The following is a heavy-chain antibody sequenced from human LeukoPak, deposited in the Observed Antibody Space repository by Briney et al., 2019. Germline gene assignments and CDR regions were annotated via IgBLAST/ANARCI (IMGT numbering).Heavy chain of an antibody. CDR1: GGTFSSYA. Sequence: ASVKVSCKASGGTFSSYAIIWVRQAPGQGLEWMGRIIPIFGIANYAQKFQGRVTITADKSTSTAYMELSSLRSEDTAVYYCALRYCSGGSCYSGAWFDPWGQGTLVTVSS. J-gene: IGHJ5*02. CDR2: IIPIFGIA. D-gene: IGHD2-15*01. CDR3: ALRYCSGGSCYSGAWFDP. V-gene: IGHV1-69*04.